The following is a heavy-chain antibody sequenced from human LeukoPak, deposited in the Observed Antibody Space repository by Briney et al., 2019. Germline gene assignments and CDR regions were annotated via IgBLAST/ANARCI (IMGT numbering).Heavy chain of an antibody. CDR2: ISAYNGNT. V-gene: IGHV1-18*01. D-gene: IGHD6-6*01. CDR3: ARFIAARPYYFDY. J-gene: IGHJ4*02. Sequence: GGSLRLSCAASGFTFSSYGISWVRQAPGQGLEWMGWISAYNGNTNYAQKLQGRVTMTTDTSTSTAYMELRSLRSNDTAVYYCARFIAARPYYFDYWGQGTLVTVSS. CDR1: GFTFSSYG.